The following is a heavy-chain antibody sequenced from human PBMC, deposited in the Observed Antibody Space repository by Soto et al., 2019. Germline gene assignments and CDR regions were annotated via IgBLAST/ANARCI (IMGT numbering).Heavy chain of an antibody. V-gene: IGHV3-48*02. J-gene: IGHJ6*03. Sequence: GGSLRLSCAASGFTFSSYSMNWVRQAPGKGLEWVSYISSSSSTIYYADSVKGRFTISRDNAKNSLYLQMNSLRDEDTDVYYCAREGGVVIRGYYYYYMDVWGKGTTVTVSS. CDR3: AREGGVVIRGYYYYYMDV. D-gene: IGHD3-3*01. CDR2: ISSSSSTI. CDR1: GFTFSSYS.